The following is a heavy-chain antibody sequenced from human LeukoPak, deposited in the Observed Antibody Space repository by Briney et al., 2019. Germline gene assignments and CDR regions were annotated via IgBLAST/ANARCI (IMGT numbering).Heavy chain of an antibody. CDR1: GFTFSSYG. V-gene: IGHV3-30*18. Sequence: PGGSLRLSCAASGFTFSSYGMHWVRQAPGKGLEWVAVISYDGSNKYYADSVKGRFTISRDNSKNTLYLQMNSLRAEDTAVYYCAKPLYVDIVVLDYWGQGTLVTVSS. D-gene: IGHD5-12*01. CDR2: ISYDGSNK. CDR3: AKPLYVDIVVLDY. J-gene: IGHJ4*02.